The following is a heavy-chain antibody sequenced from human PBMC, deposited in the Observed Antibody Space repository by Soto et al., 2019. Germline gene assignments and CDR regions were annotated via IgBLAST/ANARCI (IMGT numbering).Heavy chain of an antibody. CDR3: SRRYSSRDFAY. CDR1: GGSISSYY. V-gene: IGHV4-59*01. Sequence: QVQLQESGPGLVKPSETLSLTCTVSGGSISSYYWSWIRQPPGKGLEWVGYINYSESTNNNPPLMGRGIKSEDTSQVQFAGYLSAVTAPDTAVFYCSRRYSSRDFAYWGLRSLVTVSS. D-gene: IGHD6-13*01. CDR2: INYSEST. J-gene: IGHJ4*02.